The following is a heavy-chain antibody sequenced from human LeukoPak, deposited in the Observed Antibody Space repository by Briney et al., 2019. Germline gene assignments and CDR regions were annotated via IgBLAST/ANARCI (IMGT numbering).Heavy chain of an antibody. CDR1: GFTFSTYG. J-gene: IGHJ3*02. CDR2: ISGGGGNT. Sequence: GGSLRLSCAASGFTFSTYGMSWVRQAPGKGLEWVSTISGGGGNTYYADSVKGRFTISRDNVKKTLSLQMNSLRAEERAVYYCANLKVGAATDAFDIWGEGTMVTAS. D-gene: IGHD3-10*01. CDR3: ANLKVGAATDAFDI. V-gene: IGHV3-23*01.